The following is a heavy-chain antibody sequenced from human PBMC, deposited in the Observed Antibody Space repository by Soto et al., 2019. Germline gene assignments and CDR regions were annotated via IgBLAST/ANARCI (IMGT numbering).Heavy chain of an antibody. CDR3: AKDLHSGSYYTPTVGV. J-gene: IGHJ6*02. Sequence: GGSLRLSCAASGFTFSSYGMHWVRQAPGKGLEWVAVISYDGSNKYYADSVKGRFTISRDNSKNTLYLQMNSLRAEDTAVYYCAKDLHSGSYYTPTVGVWGQGTTVTVSS. D-gene: IGHD1-26*01. V-gene: IGHV3-30*18. CDR2: ISYDGSNK. CDR1: GFTFSSYG.